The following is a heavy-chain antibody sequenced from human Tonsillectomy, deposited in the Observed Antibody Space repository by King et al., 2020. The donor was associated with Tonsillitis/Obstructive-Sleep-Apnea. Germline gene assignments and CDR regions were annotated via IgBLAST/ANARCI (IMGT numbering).Heavy chain of an antibody. CDR3: ARHHVGRDSFDY. Sequence: QLVQSGAEVKEPGESLKISCKGSGYSFTRNWIAWVRQMPGKGLEWMGIIYPRDSDTKYSPSFQGQVTISADKSISTAYLQWSSLKASDTAMYYCARHHVGRDSFDYWGQGTLVTVSS. CDR2: IYPRDSDT. CDR1: GYSFTRNW. D-gene: IGHD1-14*01. V-gene: IGHV5-51*01. J-gene: IGHJ4*02.